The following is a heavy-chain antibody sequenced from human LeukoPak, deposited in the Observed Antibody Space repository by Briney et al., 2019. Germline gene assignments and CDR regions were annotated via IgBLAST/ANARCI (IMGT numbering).Heavy chain of an antibody. J-gene: IGHJ4*02. V-gene: IGHV3-9*01. CDR1: GFTFDDYA. Sequence: GRSLRLSCAASGFTFDDYAMHWVRQAPGKGLEWVSGISWNSGSIGYADSVKGRFTIPRDNAKNSLYLQMNSLRAEDTALYYCAKERSGYYSYFDYWGQGTLVTVSS. CDR2: ISWNSGSI. CDR3: AKERSGYYSYFDY. D-gene: IGHD3-22*01.